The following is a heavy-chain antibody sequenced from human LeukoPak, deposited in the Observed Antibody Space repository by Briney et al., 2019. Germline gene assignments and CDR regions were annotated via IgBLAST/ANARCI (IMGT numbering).Heavy chain of an antibody. CDR1: GFTFSSYA. Sequence: PGGSLRLSCAASGFTFSSYAMSWVRQAPGKGLEWVSGISGGGGSTYYPDSVQGRFTISRDNSKNTLYLQMNSLRAEDTAVYYCAKGSHKTRYGSGSYSPFDYWGQGTLVTVSS. CDR2: ISGGGGST. D-gene: IGHD3-10*01. J-gene: IGHJ4*02. CDR3: AKGSHKTRYGSGSYSPFDY. V-gene: IGHV3-23*01.